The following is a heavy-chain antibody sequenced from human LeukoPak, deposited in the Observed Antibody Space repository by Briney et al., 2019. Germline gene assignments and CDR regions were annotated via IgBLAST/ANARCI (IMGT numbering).Heavy chain of an antibody. D-gene: IGHD6-13*01. CDR1: GGSISSYY. CDR3: ARDGSSSWYYFDY. J-gene: IGHJ4*02. V-gene: IGHV4-59*12. CDR2: IYYSGST. Sequence: ASETLSLTCTVSGGSISSYYWSSIRQPPGKGLEWIGYIYYSGSTNYNPSLKSRVTMSVDTSKNQFSLKLSSVTAADTAVYYCARDGSSSWYYFDYWGQGTLVTVSS.